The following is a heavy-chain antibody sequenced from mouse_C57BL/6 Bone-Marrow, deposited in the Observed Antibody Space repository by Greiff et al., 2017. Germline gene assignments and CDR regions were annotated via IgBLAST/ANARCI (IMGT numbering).Heavy chain of an antibody. V-gene: IGHV1-55*01. CDR2: IYPGSGST. Sequence: QVQLQQPGAELVKPGASVKMSCKASGYTFTSYWITWVKQRPGQGLEWIGDIYPGSGSTNYNEKFKSKATLTVDKPSSTAYMQLSSLTSEDSAVYYCARKRGNYFDYWGQGTTLTVSS. CDR3: ARKRGNYFDY. J-gene: IGHJ2*01. CDR1: GYTFTSYW.